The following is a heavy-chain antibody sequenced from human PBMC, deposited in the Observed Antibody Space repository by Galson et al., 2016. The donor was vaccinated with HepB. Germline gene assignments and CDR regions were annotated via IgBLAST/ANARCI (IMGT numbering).Heavy chain of an antibody. D-gene: IGHD2-2*01. J-gene: IGHJ6*04. CDR3: ARSLTAVDKSGMDV. V-gene: IGHV1-8*02. CDR1: GYAFSTYD. CDR2: MNPNSGNT. Sequence: SVKVSCKASGYAFSTYDINWVRQAPGQGLEWMGWMNPNSGNTGYVQKFQGRVSMARNTAISTAYMEVSSLGIEDTATYYLARSLTAVDKSGMDVWGKGTPVSVSS.